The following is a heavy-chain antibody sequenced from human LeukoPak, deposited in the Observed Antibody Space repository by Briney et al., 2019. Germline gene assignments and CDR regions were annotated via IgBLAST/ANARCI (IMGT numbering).Heavy chain of an antibody. J-gene: IGHJ6*02. V-gene: IGHV3-53*01. CDR1: GFTFSSYA. D-gene: IGHD2-15*01. Sequence: GGSLRLSCSASGFTFSSYAMHWVRQAPGKGLEWGSVIYSGGGTYYADSVKGRFTISRDNSKNTLYLQMNSLRAEDTAVYYCARGGSHYYYYGIDGWGQGTTVTVSS. CDR2: IYSGGGT. CDR3: ARGGSHYYYYGIDG.